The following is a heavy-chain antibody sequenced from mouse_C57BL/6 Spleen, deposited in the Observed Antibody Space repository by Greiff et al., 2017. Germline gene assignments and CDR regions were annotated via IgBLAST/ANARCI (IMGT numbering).Heavy chain of an antibody. Sequence: QVQLQQSGPELVKPGASVKISCKASGYAFSSSWMNWVKQRPGKGLEWIGRIYPGDGDTNYNGKFKGKATLTADKSSSTAYMQLSSLTSEDSAIYFCASDDYDYAMDYWGQGTSVTVSS. CDR1: GYAFSSSW. V-gene: IGHV1-82*01. CDR2: IYPGDGDT. CDR3: ASDDYDYAMDY. J-gene: IGHJ4*01. D-gene: IGHD2-4*01.